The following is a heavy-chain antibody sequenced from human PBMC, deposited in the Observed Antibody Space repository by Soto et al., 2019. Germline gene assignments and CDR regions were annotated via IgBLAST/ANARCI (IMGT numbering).Heavy chain of an antibody. CDR1: GYSVTKLS. V-gene: IGHV1-24*01. CDR3: AKGRDNRGGYRFNWFDP. CDR2: FDPEDGQI. J-gene: IGHJ5*02. Sequence: GASVKVSCKVSGYSVTKLSMHWVRQAPGKGLEWMGGFDPEDGQIIYAQEFQGRVTMTEDTSTSTAYMELSSLTSEDTAVYYCAKGRDNRGGYRFNWFDPWGQGSLVTVSS. D-gene: IGHD3-22*01.